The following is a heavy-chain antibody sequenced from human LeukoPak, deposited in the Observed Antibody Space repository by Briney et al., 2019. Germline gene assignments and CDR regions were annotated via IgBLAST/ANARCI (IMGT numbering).Heavy chain of an antibody. D-gene: IGHD3-22*01. CDR2: ISVRSNYR. J-gene: IGHJ4*02. CDR1: GYPFSDFS. V-gene: IGHV3-21*01. CDR3: VRLRRNNDRSGYYYYYDY. Sequence: PGGSLTLSCAASGYPFSDFSVNWVRQAPGKGLEWVSSISVRSNYRYYAASVRGRFTISRDDARDSLFLQMNSLRAEDTAVYFCVRLRRNNDRSGYYYYYDYWGQGTLVTVSS.